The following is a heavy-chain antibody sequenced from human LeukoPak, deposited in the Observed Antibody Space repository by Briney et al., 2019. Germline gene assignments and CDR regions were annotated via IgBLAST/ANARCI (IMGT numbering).Heavy chain of an antibody. CDR2: IKQDGSEK. CDR3: ARVFGAGYSDY. J-gene: IGHJ4*02. Sequence: GGSLRLSCVASGFTFRNYNMHWVRQAPGKGLEWVASIKQDGSEKYYVDSVKGRVTISRDNAKNSLYLQMNSLRAEDTAVYYCARVFGAGYSDYWGQGTLVTVSS. V-gene: IGHV3-7*01. D-gene: IGHD4/OR15-4a*01. CDR1: GFTFRNYN.